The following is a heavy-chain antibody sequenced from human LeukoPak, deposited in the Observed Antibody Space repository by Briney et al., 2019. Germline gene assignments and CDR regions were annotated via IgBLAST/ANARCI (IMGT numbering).Heavy chain of an antibody. CDR1: GGTFSSYA. Sequence: SVKVSYKASGGTFSSYAISWVRQAPGQGLEWMGGIIPIFGTANYAQKFQGRVTITADESTSTAYMELSSLRSEDTAVYYCARDLGYFANWFDPWGQGTLVTVSS. V-gene: IGHV1-69*13. CDR3: ARDLGYFANWFDP. CDR2: IIPIFGTA. D-gene: IGHD2-15*01. J-gene: IGHJ5*02.